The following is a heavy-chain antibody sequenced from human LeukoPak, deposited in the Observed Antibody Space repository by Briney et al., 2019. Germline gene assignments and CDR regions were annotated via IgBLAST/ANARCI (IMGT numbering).Heavy chain of an antibody. CDR3: ARVGPMGAAAGTGYFQH. D-gene: IGHD6-13*01. CDR1: GFTFSRYS. J-gene: IGHJ1*01. V-gene: IGHV3-48*01. CDR2: ISSSSSII. Sequence: PGGSLRLSCAASGFTFSRYSMNWVRQAPGEGLEWISYISSSSSIIYYADSVKGRFTISRDNAKNSLYLQMNSLRAEDTAVYYCARVGPMGAAAGTGYFQHWGQGTLVTVSS.